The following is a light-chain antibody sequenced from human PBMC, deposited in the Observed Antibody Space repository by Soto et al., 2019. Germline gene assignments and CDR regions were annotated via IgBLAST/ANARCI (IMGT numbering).Light chain of an antibody. J-gene: IGKJ3*01. CDR2: DAS. Sequence: EIVLTQSPATLSLSPGARATLSCRASQSVSSYLAWYQQKPGQAPRLLIYDASNRATGIPARFSGSGSGTDFTLTISSLEPEDVAVYYCQQRSNWRFTFGPGTKVDIK. CDR1: QSVSSY. V-gene: IGKV3-11*01. CDR3: QQRSNWRFT.